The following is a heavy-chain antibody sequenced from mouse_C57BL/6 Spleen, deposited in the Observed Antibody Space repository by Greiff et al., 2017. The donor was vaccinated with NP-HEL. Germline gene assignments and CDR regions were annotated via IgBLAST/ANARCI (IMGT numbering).Heavy chain of an antibody. V-gene: IGHV1-62-2*01. CDR2: FYPGSGSI. J-gene: IGHJ1*03. CDR3: ARHEDRDGPGRYFDV. D-gene: IGHD2-3*01. CDR1: GFTFTEYT. Sequence: VKLMESGAELVKPGASVKLSCKASGFTFTEYTIHWVKQRSGQGLEWIGWFYPGSGSIKYNEKFKDKATLTADKSSSTVYMELSRLTSEDSAVYFCARHEDRDGPGRYFDVWGTGTTVTVSS.